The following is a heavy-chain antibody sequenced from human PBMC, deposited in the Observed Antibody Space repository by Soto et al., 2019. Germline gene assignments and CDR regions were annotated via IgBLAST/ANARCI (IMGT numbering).Heavy chain of an antibody. CDR3: AKGGGIFLSDTRPSSDIDY. CDR2: IGGSGDWT. D-gene: IGHD3-3*01. Sequence: GGSLRLSCAASGFTFSNYAMSWVRQAPGKGLEWVSAIGGSGDWTYYADSVKGRFTISRDNSKNTLSLQMISLRAEDTAVYYCAKGGGIFLSDTRPSSDIDYWSPGTLVT. V-gene: IGHV3-23*01. CDR1: GFTFSNYA. J-gene: IGHJ4*02.